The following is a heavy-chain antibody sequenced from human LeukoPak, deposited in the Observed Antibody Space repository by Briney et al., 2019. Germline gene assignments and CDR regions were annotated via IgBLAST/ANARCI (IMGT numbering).Heavy chain of an antibody. D-gene: IGHD6-19*01. V-gene: IGHV4-59*01. CDR2: IYYSGST. CDR3: ARGYSSGWYWLQDYYYYGMAV. J-gene: IGHJ6*02. CDR1: GGSISSYY. Sequence: SETLSLTCTVSGGSISSYYWSWIRQPPGKGLEWIGYIYYSGSTNYNPSLKSRVTISVDTSKNQFSLKLSSVPAADTAVYYCARGYSSGWYWLQDYYYYGMAVWGQGTTVTVSS.